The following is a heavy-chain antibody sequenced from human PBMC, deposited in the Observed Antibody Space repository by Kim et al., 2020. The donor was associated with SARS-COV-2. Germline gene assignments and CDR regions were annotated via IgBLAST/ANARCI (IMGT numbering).Heavy chain of an antibody. CDR1: GFSITTYG. CDR3: ERDGGASLDY. Sequence: GGSLRLSCAASGFSITTYGIHWVRQAPGKGLEWVAVMWNDGSKKYYGDSVRGRFSISRDISENTVYLQMNSLRAEDTAVYYCERDGGASLDYWGQGTLVSVSS. CDR2: MWNDGSKK. V-gene: IGHV3-33*08. J-gene: IGHJ4*02. D-gene: IGHD3-16*01.